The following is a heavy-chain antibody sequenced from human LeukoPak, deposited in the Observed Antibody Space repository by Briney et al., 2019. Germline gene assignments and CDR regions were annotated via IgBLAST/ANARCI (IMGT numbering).Heavy chain of an antibody. J-gene: IGHJ4*02. Sequence: GGSLILSCAASGFTFSSNSMSWVRQAPGEGLEWVSVIFSGGSTYCADSVKGRFTISRDNSKNTLYLQMNSLRAEDTAVYYCAKDTVELLLWFGELPSPFDYWGQGTLVTVSS. V-gene: IGHV3-23*03. CDR1: GFTFSSNS. D-gene: IGHD3-10*01. CDR2: IFSGGST. CDR3: AKDTVELLLWFGELPSPFDY.